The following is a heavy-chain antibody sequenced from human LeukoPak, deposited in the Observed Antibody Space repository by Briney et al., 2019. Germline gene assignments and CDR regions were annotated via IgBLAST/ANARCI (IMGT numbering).Heavy chain of an antibody. V-gene: IGHV4-39*01. CDR1: GDSFRSSTYY. J-gene: IGHJ4*02. Sequence: KPSETLSLTCSVSGDSFRSSTYYWGWVRQTQGKGLEWIGSTSYSGNAYYNPSLKSRVTISVDTSKNQFSLKLSSVTAADTAVYYCARHPWARLRSMSFDYWGQGTLVTVSS. D-gene: IGHD4-17*01. CDR3: ARHPWARLRSMSFDY. CDR2: TSYSGNA.